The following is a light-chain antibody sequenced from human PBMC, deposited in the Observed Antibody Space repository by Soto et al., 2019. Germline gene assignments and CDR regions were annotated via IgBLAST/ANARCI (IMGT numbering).Light chain of an antibody. CDR3: QKFNNYPLT. V-gene: IGKV1-5*01. J-gene: IGKJ3*01. Sequence: DIQMTQSPSTLSASVGDRVTITCRASQSISSWLAWYQQKPGKAPKLLIYDASSLESGVPSRFSGSGSGTEFTLTITSLQPDDIATYYCQKFNNYPLTFGPGTKVDIK. CDR2: DAS. CDR1: QSISSW.